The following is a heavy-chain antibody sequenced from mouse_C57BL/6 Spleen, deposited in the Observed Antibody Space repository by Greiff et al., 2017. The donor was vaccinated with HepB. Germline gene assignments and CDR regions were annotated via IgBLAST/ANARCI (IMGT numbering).Heavy chain of an antibody. CDR1: GFSLTSYG. Sequence: VMLVESGPGLVAPSQRLSITCTVSGFSLTSYGVHWVRQPPGKGLEWLVVIWSDGSTTYNSALKSRLSISKDNSKSQVFLKMNSLQTDDTAMYYCARHAYDYDGGFDYWGQGTTLTVSS. D-gene: IGHD2-4*01. CDR3: ARHAYDYDGGFDY. V-gene: IGHV2-6-1*01. J-gene: IGHJ2*01. CDR2: IWSDGST.